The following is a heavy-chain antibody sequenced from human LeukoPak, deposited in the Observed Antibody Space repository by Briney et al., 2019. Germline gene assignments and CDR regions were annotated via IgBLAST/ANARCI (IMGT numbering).Heavy chain of an antibody. J-gene: IGHJ4*02. CDR1: GFTVSSNY. Sequence: SGGSLRLSCAASGFTVSSNYMSWVRQAPGKGLEWVSVIYSGGSTYYADSVKGRFTISRDNAKNSLYLQMNSLRAEDTAVYYCARGSFAAYGSGSYQKTDYWGQGTLVTVSS. V-gene: IGHV3-53*01. CDR2: IYSGGST. CDR3: ARGSFAAYGSGSYQKTDY. D-gene: IGHD3-10*01.